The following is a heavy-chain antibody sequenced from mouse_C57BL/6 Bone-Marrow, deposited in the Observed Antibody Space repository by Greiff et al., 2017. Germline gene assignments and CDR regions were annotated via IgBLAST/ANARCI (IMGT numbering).Heavy chain of an antibody. CDR3: ARSRIYYDYDADY. V-gene: IGHV1-55*01. CDR1: GYTFTSYW. J-gene: IGHJ2*01. CDR2: IYPGSGST. Sequence: QVQLQQPGAELVKPGASVKMSCKASGYTFTSYWITWVKQRPGQGLEWIGDIYPGSGSTNYNEKFKSKATLTVDTSSSTAYMQLSSLTSEDSAVYYCARSRIYYDYDADYWGQGTTLTVSS. D-gene: IGHD2-4*01.